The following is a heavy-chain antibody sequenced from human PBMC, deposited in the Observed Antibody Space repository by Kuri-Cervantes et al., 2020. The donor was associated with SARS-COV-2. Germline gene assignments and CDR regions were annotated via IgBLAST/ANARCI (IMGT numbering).Heavy chain of an antibody. CDR2: VYLDGRT. CDR3: GKMYNLQVDY. CDR1: GFSVSGKF. J-gene: IGHJ4*02. V-gene: IGHV3-53*01. Sequence: GESLKISCAASGFSVSGKFISWLRQAPGKGLEWVSTVYLDGRTDYADSVKGRFTISRDNSKNTVYLQLNSLRVEDTAVYYCGKMYNLQVDYWGQGTRVTVSS. D-gene: IGHD1-1*01.